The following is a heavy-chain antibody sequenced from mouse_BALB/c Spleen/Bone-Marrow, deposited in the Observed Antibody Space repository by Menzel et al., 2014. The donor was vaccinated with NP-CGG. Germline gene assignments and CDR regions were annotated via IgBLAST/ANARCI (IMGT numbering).Heavy chain of an antibody. V-gene: IGHV4-1*02. Sequence: EVKVEESGGGLVQPGGSLKLSCEASGFDFSRYWMSWVRQAPGKGLEWIGEINPDSRTINYTPSLKDKFIISRDNAKNTQYLQVSNVRSEVTARDYCARIDRGDYWGQGTSVTVYS. CDR2: INPDSRTI. CDR3: ARIDRGDY. J-gene: IGHJ4*01. D-gene: IGHD3-1*01. CDR1: GFDFSRYW.